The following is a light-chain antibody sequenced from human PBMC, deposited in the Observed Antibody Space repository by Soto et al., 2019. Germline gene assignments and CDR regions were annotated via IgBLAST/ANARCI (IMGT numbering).Light chain of an antibody. V-gene: IGKV3-20*01. CDR2: GAS. Sequence: EIVLTQTPGTLPLSPGERATVSCRACTSASSSYLAWYQQKPGQAPRLLIYGASSSPTGIPARLSGSGSGTDFTFTIRGLEAEDLPVDYCQEYCSSPPFTFGPGTKVY. CDR3: QEYCSSPPFT. J-gene: IGKJ3*01. CDR1: TSASSSY.